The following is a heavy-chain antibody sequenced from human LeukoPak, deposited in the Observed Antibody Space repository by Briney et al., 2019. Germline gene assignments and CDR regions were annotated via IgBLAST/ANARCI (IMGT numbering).Heavy chain of an antibody. J-gene: IGHJ4*02. CDR1: GFTFSSYG. Sequence: GGSLRLSCAASGFTFSSYGMHWVRQAPGEGLEWVAFIRYDGSNKYYADSVKGRFTISRDNSKNTLYLQMNSLRAEDTAVYYCAKNKGEPGGTGYFDYWGQGTLVTVSS. D-gene: IGHD2-15*01. V-gene: IGHV3-30*02. CDR2: IRYDGSNK. CDR3: AKNKGEPGGTGYFDY.